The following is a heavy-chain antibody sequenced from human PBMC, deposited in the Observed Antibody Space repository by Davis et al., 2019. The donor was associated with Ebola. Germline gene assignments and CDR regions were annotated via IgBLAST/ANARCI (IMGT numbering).Heavy chain of an antibody. V-gene: IGHV4-59*12. Sequence: GSLRLSCTVSGGSISSYYWSWIRQPPGKGLEWIGYIYYSGSTNYNPSLKSRVTISVDTSKNQFSLKLSSVTAADTAVYYWARGRSGYYYYGMDVWGQGTTVTVSS. CDR1: GGSISSYY. J-gene: IGHJ6*02. CDR3: ARGRSGYYYYGMDV. CDR2: IYYSGST. D-gene: IGHD3-22*01.